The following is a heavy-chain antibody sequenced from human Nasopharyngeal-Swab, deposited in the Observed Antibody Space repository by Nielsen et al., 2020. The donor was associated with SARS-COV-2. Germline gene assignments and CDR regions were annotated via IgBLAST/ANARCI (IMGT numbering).Heavy chain of an antibody. D-gene: IGHD2-2*01. J-gene: IGHJ5*02. CDR3: ARGNDIVVVPAASEKDRRDWFDP. V-gene: IGHV1-2*04. CDR1: GYTFTGYY. CDR2: INPNSGGT. Sequence: ASVKVSCKASGYTFTGYYMHWVRQAPGQGLEWMGWINPNSGGTNYAQKFQGWVTMTRDTSISTAYMELSRLRSDDTAVYYCARGNDIVVVPAASEKDRRDWFDPWGQGTLVTVSS.